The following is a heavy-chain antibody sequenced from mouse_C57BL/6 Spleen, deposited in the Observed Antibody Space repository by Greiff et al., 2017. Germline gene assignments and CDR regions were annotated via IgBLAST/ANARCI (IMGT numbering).Heavy chain of an antibody. CDR3: ARAAFDY. CDR2: ISSGGSYT. J-gene: IGHJ2*01. Sequence: GKLVESGGDLVKPGGSLKLSCAASGFTFSSYGMSWVRQTPDKRLEWVATISSGGSYTYYPDSVKGRFTISRDNAKNTLYLQMSSLKSEDTAMYYCARAAFDYWGQGTTLTVSS. V-gene: IGHV5-6*02. CDR1: GFTFSSYG.